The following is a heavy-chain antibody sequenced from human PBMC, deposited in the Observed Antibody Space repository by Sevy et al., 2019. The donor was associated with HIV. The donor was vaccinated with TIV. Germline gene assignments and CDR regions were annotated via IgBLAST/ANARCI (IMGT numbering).Heavy chain of an antibody. V-gene: IGHV1-69*13. CDR2: IIPIFGTA. J-gene: IGHJ6*03. Sequence: ASVKVSCKASGGTFSSYAISWVRQAPGQGLEWMGGIIPIFGTANYAQKFQGRVTITADESTSTAYMELGSLRSEETAVYYCASQGTYSDYYMDGWGKGTTVTVSS. D-gene: IGHD3-10*01. CDR3: ASQGTYSDYYMDG. CDR1: GGTFSSYA.